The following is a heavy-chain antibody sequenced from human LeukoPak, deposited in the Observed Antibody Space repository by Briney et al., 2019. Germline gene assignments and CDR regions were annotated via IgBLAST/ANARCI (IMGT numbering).Heavy chain of an antibody. Sequence: GGSLRLSCSASGFTFSTYWMSWVRQAPGKGLEWVANMKRDGSEIYYLDSVRGRFTISRDNAKNSLYLQMNSLRAEDTAVYYCARGRPHGNDYWGQGTLVTVSS. CDR3: ARGRPHGNDY. J-gene: IGHJ4*02. CDR2: MKRDGSEI. D-gene: IGHD4-23*01. V-gene: IGHV3-7*01. CDR1: GFTFSTYW.